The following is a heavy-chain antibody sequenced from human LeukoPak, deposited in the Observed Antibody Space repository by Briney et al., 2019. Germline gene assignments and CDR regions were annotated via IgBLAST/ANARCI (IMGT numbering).Heavy chain of an antibody. J-gene: IGHJ4*02. CDR2: INQDGSQT. Sequence: PGGSLRLSCTASGFAFSDYWMCSVRQAPGKGLEWLANINQDGSQTSYVDSVRGRFTVSRDNAKNSLYLQMNSLRADDTAVYYCARDSSPRYSGYDWVFWGRGTLVTVSS. V-gene: IGHV3-7*01. CDR3: ARDSSPRYSGYDWVF. D-gene: IGHD5-12*01. CDR1: GFAFSDYW.